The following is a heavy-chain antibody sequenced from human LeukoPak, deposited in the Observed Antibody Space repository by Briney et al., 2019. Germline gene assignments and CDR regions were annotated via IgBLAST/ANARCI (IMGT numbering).Heavy chain of an antibody. J-gene: IGHJ6*02. Sequence: GGSLRLSCAASGFTFSSYAMHWVRQAPGKGLEWVAVISYDGSNKYYADSVKGRFTISRDNSKNTLYLQMNSLRAEDTAVYYCAREVSSSWFPIPFYYYYGMDVWGQGTTVIVSS. D-gene: IGHD6-13*01. CDR3: AREVSSSWFPIPFYYYYGMDV. CDR2: ISYDGSNK. CDR1: GFTFSSYA. V-gene: IGHV3-30-3*01.